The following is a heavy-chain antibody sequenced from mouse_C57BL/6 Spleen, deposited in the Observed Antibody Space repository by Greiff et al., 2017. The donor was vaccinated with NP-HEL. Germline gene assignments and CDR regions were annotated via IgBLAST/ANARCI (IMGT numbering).Heavy chain of an antibody. CDR3: ARYYDYGAMDY. J-gene: IGHJ4*01. Sequence: DVQLVESGGGLVQPGGSLSLSCAASGFTFTDYYMSWVRQPPGKALEWLGFIRNKANGYTTEYSASVKGRFTISRDNSQSILYLQMNALRAEDSATYYCARYYDYGAMDYWGQGTSVTVSS. D-gene: IGHD2-4*01. CDR2: IRNKANGYTT. CDR1: GFTFTDYY. V-gene: IGHV7-3*01.